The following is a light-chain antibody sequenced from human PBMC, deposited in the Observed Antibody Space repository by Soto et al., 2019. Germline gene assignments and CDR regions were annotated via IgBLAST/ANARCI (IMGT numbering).Light chain of an antibody. J-gene: IGKJ5*01. Sequence: DIQMTQSPSSLSASVGDRVTITCQASQDISSSLKWYQQKPGKSPKLLIYDASNMETGVPSRFSGSGSGTDFTFTISNRQPEDIGTYYCQQYHNLPITFGQGTRLEIK. CDR2: DAS. V-gene: IGKV1-33*01. CDR1: QDISSS. CDR3: QQYHNLPIT.